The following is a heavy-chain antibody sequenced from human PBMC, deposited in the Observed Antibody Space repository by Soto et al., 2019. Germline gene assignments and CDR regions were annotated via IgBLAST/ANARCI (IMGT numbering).Heavy chain of an antibody. Sequence: QVQLVESGGGVVQPGRSLRLSCAASGFTFKNYHMHWVRQAPGKGLQWLAFISYDKNNKYYADSVKGRFTISRDNSKNTLYLQLNSLRPEDTAVYYCARDDYGVPDWCQGTLVTVSS. CDR2: ISYDKNNK. CDR1: GFTFKNYH. J-gene: IGHJ4*02. D-gene: IGHD4-17*01. CDR3: ARDDYGVPD. V-gene: IGHV3-30-3*01.